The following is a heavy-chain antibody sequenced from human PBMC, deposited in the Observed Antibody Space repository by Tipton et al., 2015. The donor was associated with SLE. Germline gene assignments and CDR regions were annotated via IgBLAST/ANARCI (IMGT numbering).Heavy chain of an antibody. CDR3: ARDQASLGLDF. CDR1: GYTFANFW. CDR2: IYPTDSDT. J-gene: IGHJ4*02. Sequence: QSGAEVKKPGESLKISCTVSGYTFANFWISWVRQTPEKGLEWMGFIYPTDSDTKYSPSFEGQVTISADKSTNTAYLQWNSLKTSDRAMYYCARDQASLGLDFWGQGTLVTVSS. V-gene: IGHV5-51*01.